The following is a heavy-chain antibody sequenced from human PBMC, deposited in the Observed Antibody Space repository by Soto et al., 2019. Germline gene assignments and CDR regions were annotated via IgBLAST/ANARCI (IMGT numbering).Heavy chain of an antibody. CDR2: VFYTGFT. J-gene: IGHJ4*02. Sequence: GSLRLSCAASGFTFSSYAMSWVRQAPGKGPEWIGSVFYTGFTSYNPSLESRVSVSVDTSKNQFSLKVSGVSAADTAVYYCATSQKGYNWNYFDHWGQGALVTVSS. CDR1: GFTFSSYA. D-gene: IGHD1-20*01. CDR3: ATSQKGYNWNYFDH. V-gene: IGHV4-59*04.